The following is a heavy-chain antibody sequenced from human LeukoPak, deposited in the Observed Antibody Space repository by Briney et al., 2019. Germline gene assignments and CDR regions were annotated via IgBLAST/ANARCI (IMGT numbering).Heavy chain of an antibody. J-gene: IGHJ4*02. V-gene: IGHV4-39*07. Sequence: SETLSLTCTVSGASVSGSPYYWGWIRQPPGKGLEWIGSIYYSGSTYYNPSLESRVTISVDTSKNQFSLKLSSVTAADTAVYYCARAAQLRYFAPEYFDYWGQGTLVTVSS. CDR2: IYYSGST. D-gene: IGHD3-9*01. CDR1: GASVSGSPYY. CDR3: ARAAQLRYFAPEYFDY.